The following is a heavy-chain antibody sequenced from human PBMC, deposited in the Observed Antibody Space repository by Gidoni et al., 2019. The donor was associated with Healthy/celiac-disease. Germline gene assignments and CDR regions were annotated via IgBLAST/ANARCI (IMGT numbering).Heavy chain of an antibody. CDR1: GGSISSSSYY. CDR3: ARSPWYSSSWNTNWFDP. CDR2: IYYRGST. J-gene: IGHJ5*02. D-gene: IGHD6-13*01. Sequence: QLQLQESGPGLVKPSETLSLTCTVSGGSISSSSYYWGWIRQPPGKGLEWIGSIYYRGSTYYNPSLKSRVTISVDTSKNQFSLKLSSVTAADTAVYYCARSPWYSSSWNTNWFDPWGQGTLVTVSS. V-gene: IGHV4-39*01.